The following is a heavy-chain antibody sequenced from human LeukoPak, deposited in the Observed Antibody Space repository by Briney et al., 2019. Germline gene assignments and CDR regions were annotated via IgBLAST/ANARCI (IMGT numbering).Heavy chain of an antibody. J-gene: IGHJ4*02. V-gene: IGHV4-59*08. CDR1: GGSISSYY. Sequence: PSETLSLTCTVSGGSISSYYWSWIRQPPGKGLEWIGYIYYSGSTNYNPSLKSRVTMSLDTSKSQFSLRLSSETAADTAVYFCARHPFATPFDYWGPGTLVTVSS. CDR3: ARHPFATPFDY. CDR2: IYYSGST. D-gene: IGHD2-15*01.